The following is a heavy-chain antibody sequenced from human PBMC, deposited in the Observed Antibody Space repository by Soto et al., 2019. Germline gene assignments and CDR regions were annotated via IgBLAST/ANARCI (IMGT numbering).Heavy chain of an antibody. CDR2: ISYDGSNK. V-gene: IGHV3-30*18. D-gene: IGHD6-13*01. CDR3: AKIPRQQIGM. Sequence: GGSLRLSCAASGFTFSSYGMHWVRQAPGKGLEWVAVISYDGSNKYYADSVKGRFTISRDNSKNTLYLQMNSLRAEDTAVYYCAKIPRQQIGMWGQGTLVTVSS. CDR1: GFTFSSYG. J-gene: IGHJ4*02.